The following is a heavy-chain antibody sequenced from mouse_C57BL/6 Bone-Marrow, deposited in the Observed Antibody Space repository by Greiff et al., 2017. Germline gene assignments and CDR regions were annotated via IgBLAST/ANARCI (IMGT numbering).Heavy chain of an antibody. V-gene: IGHV1-59*01. CDR2: IDPSDSYT. CDR1: GYTFTSYW. D-gene: IGHD2-12*01. Sequence: QVQLQQPGAELVRPGTSVKLSCKASGYTFTSYWMHWVKQRPGQGLEWIGVIDPSDSYTNYNQKFKGKATLTVDTSSSTAYMQLSSLTSEDSAVYYCARPLYSAWDCDVWGTGTTVTVSS. J-gene: IGHJ1*03. CDR3: ARPLYSAWDCDV.